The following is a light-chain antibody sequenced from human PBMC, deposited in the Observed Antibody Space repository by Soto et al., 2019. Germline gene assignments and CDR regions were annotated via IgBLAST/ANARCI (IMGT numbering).Light chain of an antibody. CDR2: AAS. J-gene: IGKJ1*01. Sequence: VGVTVTITCRASQSISSYLNWYQQKPGKAPKLLIYAASSLQSGVPSRFSGSGSGTDFTLTISSLQPEDFATYYCQQSYSTPRTFGQGTKVDNK. CDR3: QQSYSTPRT. V-gene: IGKV1-39*01. CDR1: QSISSY.